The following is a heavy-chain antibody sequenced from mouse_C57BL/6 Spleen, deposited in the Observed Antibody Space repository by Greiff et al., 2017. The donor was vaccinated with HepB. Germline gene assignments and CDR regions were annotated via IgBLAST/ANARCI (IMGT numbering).Heavy chain of an antibody. J-gene: IGHJ2*01. Sequence: EVKLQQSGPELVKPGASVKISCKASGYTFTDYYMNWVKQSHGKSLEWIGDINPNNGGTSYNQKFKGKATLTVDKSSSTAYMELRSLTSEDSAVYYCARAYYSNYDGYYFDYWGQGTTLTVSS. CDR3: ARAYYSNYDGYYFDY. D-gene: IGHD2-5*01. CDR1: GYTFTDYY. V-gene: IGHV1-26*01. CDR2: INPNNGGT.